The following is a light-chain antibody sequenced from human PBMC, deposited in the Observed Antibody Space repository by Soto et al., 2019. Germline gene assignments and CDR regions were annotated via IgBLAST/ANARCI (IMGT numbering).Light chain of an antibody. CDR1: QSISSY. J-gene: IGKJ2*01. CDR3: EQSYSTPQYT. V-gene: IGKV1-39*01. Sequence: DIQMTQSPSSLSASVGDRVTITCRARQSISSYLNWYQQKPGKAPKILIYAASSLQSGVPSKFSGSGSGADFTLTISSLQPEDFATYYCEQSYSTPQYTFGQETKLEIK. CDR2: AAS.